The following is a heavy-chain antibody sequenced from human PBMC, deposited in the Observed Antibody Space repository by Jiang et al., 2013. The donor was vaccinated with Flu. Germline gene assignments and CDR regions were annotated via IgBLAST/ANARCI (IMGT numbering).Heavy chain of an antibody. V-gene: IGHV1-69-2*01. J-gene: IGHJ1*01. CDR2: VDPEDGGK. D-gene: IGHD5/OR15-5a*01. Sequence: SGAEVKKPGATVRISCKVSGYKFTDYYIHWVQQAPGKGLEWVGLVDPEDGGKIYAEKFRGRITISADRSTDTAYMELSSLRSEDTAIYFCATRVYDFVGAYYGFLQDWGQGTLVTVSS. CDR3: ATRVYDFVGAYYGFLQD. CDR1: GYKFTDYY.